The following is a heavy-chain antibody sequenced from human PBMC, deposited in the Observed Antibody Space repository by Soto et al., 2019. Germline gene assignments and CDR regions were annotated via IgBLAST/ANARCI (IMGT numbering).Heavy chain of an antibody. J-gene: IGHJ4*01. CDR3: ARSRSNWDY. D-gene: IGHD4-4*01. V-gene: IGHV4-59*11. CDR1: GGSMSGHF. CDR2: IHASGVT. Sequence: QVQLQESGPGLVDPAQTLSLTCTVSGGSMSGHFWSWIRQPPGKGLEWIGTIHASGVTNYNPSLKSRVTISVDTSKNQFSLDLTSVATADTAVYYCARSRSNWDYWRHGSLVTVSS.